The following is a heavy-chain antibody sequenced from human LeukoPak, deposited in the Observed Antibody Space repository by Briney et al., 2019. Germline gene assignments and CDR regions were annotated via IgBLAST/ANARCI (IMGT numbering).Heavy chain of an antibody. Sequence: GGSLRLSCAASGFTFTNYSMNWVRQAPGKGLEWVSAINGSGGNTQNADSVKGRFTISRDNSKNTLYLQMNSLRADDTAVYYCAKELRGYSGYHYVYYYHGMDVWGLGTTVTVSS. CDR3: AKELRGYSGYHYVYYYHGMDV. D-gene: IGHD5-12*01. CDR1: GFTFTNYS. J-gene: IGHJ6*02. V-gene: IGHV3-23*01. CDR2: INGSGGNT.